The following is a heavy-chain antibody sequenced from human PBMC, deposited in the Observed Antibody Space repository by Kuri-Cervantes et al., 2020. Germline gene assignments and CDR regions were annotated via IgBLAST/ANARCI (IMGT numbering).Heavy chain of an antibody. CDR2: IYHSGST. CDR1: GGSISSYY. V-gene: IGHV4-59*08. Sequence: SETLSLTCTVSGGSISSYYWSWIRQPPGKGLEWIGSIYHSGSTYYNPSLKSRVTISVDTSKNQFSLKLSSVTAADTAVYYCASRTWEGRGHYYYYYMDVWGKGTTVTVSS. CDR3: ASRTWEGRGHYYYYYMDV. J-gene: IGHJ6*03. D-gene: IGHD1-26*01.